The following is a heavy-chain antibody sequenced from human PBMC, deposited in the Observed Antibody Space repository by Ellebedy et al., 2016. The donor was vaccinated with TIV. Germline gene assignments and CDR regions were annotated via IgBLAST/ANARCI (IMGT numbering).Heavy chain of an antibody. V-gene: IGHV3-23*01. CDR3: AKGTSSGFNYDRVGCEY. CDR2: IGGGGDIT. J-gene: IGHJ4*02. Sequence: GGSLRLSCAASGFTFSSFAMHWVRQAPGKGLEWLSVIGGGGDITYPADSVKGRFTITRDNSKNTLYLQMDRVTAEETAVYYCAKGTSSGFNYDRVGCEYWGQGTLVTVSS. CDR1: GFTFSSFA. D-gene: IGHD3-22*01.